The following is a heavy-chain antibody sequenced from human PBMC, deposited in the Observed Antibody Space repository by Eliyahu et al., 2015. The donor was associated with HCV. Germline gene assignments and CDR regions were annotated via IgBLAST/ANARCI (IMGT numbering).Heavy chain of an antibody. V-gene: IGHV3-74*03. CDR3: TRGNWGSLDL. CDR1: GFTFXTSX. CDR2: INLDGTTT. Sequence: DEQLVESGGGLVQPGGSLRLXCAASGFTFXTSXMHWVRQGPGKGLVWVSRINLDGTTTTYAHSVMGRFTISRDNTKNTVDLQMNSLSAEDTAVYFCTRGNWGSLDLWGQGTLVTVSS. J-gene: IGHJ5*02. D-gene: IGHD7-27*01.